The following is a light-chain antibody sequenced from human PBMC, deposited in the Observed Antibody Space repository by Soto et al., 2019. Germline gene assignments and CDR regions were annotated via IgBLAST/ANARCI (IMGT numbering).Light chain of an antibody. CDR1: QGISSY. CDR2: AAS. J-gene: IGKJ4*01. Sequence: DIQLTQSPSFLSASIGDRVTITCRASQGISSYLGWYQQKPGKAPKLLIYAASTLQSGVPSRFSGSGSGTEFPLPISSLQPEDFATFYRQQLNNFPGTFRGGTKGEIK. V-gene: IGKV1-9*01. CDR3: QQLNNFPGT.